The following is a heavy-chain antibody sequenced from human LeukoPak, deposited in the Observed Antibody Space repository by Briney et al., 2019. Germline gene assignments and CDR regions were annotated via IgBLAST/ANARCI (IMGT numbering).Heavy chain of an antibody. D-gene: IGHD3-10*01. J-gene: IGHJ4*02. CDR2: ISSSSSYI. Sequence: GGSLRLSCAASGFTFSSYSMNWVRQAPGKGLESVSSISSSSSYIYYADSVKGRFTISRDNAKNSLYLQMNSLRAEHTAVYYCARDGLWFGELLRPYWGQGTLVTVSS. V-gene: IGHV3-21*01. CDR1: GFTFSSYS. CDR3: ARDGLWFGELLRPY.